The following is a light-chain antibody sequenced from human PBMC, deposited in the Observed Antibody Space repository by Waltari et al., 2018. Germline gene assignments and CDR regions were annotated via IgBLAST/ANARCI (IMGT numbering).Light chain of an antibody. CDR2: RSD. V-gene: IGLV1-44*01. Sequence: QSVLTQPPSASGTPGQRVTISCSGSASNIGANLVNWYQQHPGMAPTLLTERSDQGPSGDPDQCSGSKTGTSASLAISGLQSDDEAEYFCASGDDSLNGHWVFGGGTKVTVL. CDR3: ASGDDSLNGHWV. CDR1: ASNIGANL. J-gene: IGLJ3*02.